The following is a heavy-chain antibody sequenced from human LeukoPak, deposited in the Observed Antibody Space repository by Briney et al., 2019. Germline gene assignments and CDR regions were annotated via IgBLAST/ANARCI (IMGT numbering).Heavy chain of an antibody. V-gene: IGHV3-30*18. CDR3: AKAAYCTSTSCHFSGYAQRPLDF. CDR2: ISSEGNNK. Sequence: GRSLRLSCVASGFTYNTYGIHWVRQAPGKGLEWVAGISSEGNNKDYSDSVKGRFTISRDNSKNTLYLQMNSLRAEDTAVYYCAKAAYCTSTSCHFSGYAQRPLDFWGQGTLVTVSS. CDR1: GFTYNTYG. D-gene: IGHD2-2*01. J-gene: IGHJ4*02.